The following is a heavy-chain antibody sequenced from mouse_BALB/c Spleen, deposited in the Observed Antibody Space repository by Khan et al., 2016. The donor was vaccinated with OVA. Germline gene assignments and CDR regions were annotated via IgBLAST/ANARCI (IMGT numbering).Heavy chain of an antibody. J-gene: IGHJ4*01. D-gene: IGHD2-10*01. CDR2: INTYTGEP. CDR1: GYSFTNYG. V-gene: IGHV9-3-1*01. Sequence: QIQLVQSGPELKKSGETVKISCKASGYSFTNYGINWVKQSPGKALKWMGWINTYTGEPTYADDFKGRFAFSLETSANTAYLQINILKNEDTATYFCARPPYFSYTLDYWGQGTSVTVSS. CDR3: ARPPYFSYTLDY.